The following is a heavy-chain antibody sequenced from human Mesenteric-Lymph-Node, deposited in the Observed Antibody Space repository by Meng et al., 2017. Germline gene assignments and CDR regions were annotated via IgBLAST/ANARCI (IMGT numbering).Heavy chain of an antibody. J-gene: IGHJ4*02. Sequence: GGSLRLSCAASGFTFSSYEMNWVRQAPGKGLEWVSYISSSGSTIYYADSVKGRFTISRDNVKNSLFLQMNSLRAEDTAVYYCARPRGVVGSTPDHLLDFWGQGTLVTVSS. V-gene: IGHV3-48*03. CDR2: ISSSGSTI. D-gene: IGHD1-26*01. CDR3: ARPRGVVGSTPDHLLDF. CDR1: GFTFSSYE.